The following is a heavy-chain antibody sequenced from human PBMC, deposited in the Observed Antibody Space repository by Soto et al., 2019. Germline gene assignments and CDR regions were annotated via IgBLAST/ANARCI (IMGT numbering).Heavy chain of an antibody. V-gene: IGHV3-33*01. CDR2: IWYDGSNK. CDR3: ARVSGYWFGSSYYYYGMDV. Sequence: SGGSLRLSCAASGFTLSSYGMHWGRQAPGKGLEWVAVIWYDGSNKYYADSVKGRFTISRDNSKNTLYLQMNSLRAEDTAVYYCARVSGYWFGSSYYYYGMDVWGQGTTVTVSS. CDR1: GFTLSSYG. J-gene: IGHJ6*02. D-gene: IGHD3-10*01.